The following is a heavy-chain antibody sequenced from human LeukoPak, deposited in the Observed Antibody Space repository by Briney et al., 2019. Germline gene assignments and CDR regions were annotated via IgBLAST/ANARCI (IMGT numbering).Heavy chain of an antibody. Sequence: GRSLRLSCAASGFTFSSYAMHWVRQAPGKGLEWVAVISYDGSNKYYADSVKGRFTISRDNSKNTLYLQMNSLRAEDTAVYYCARDYRPMVRGVYYFDYWGQGTLVTVSS. V-gene: IGHV3-30-3*01. CDR3: ARDYRPMVRGVYYFDY. D-gene: IGHD3-10*01. J-gene: IGHJ4*02. CDR1: GFTFSSYA. CDR2: ISYDGSNK.